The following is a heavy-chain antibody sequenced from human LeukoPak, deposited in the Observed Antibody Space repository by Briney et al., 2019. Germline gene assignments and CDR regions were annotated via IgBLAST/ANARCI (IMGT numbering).Heavy chain of an antibody. D-gene: IGHD3-16*01. CDR1: GFTFDDYG. J-gene: IGHJ4*02. Sequence: PGGSLRLSCAASGFTFDDYGMHWVRRAPGKGLEWVSLISGDGDSTYYADSVEGRFTISRDNSKNSLYLQMNSLRSEDTALYFCAKLQMRGGRATGGFDYWGQGALVTVSS. CDR2: ISGDGDST. V-gene: IGHV3-43*02. CDR3: AKLQMRGGRATGGFDY.